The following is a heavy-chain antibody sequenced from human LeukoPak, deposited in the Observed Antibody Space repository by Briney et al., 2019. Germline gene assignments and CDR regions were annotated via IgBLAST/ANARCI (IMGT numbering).Heavy chain of an antibody. CDR1: GGTFSSYA. J-gene: IGHJ4*02. D-gene: IGHD3-3*01. CDR2: IIPIFGTA. Sequence: ASVKVSCKASGGTFSSYAISWVRQAPGQGLEWMGGIIPIFGTANYAQKFQGRVTTTADESTSTAYMELSSLRSEDTAVYYCARPITIFGVVIMGFVNWGQGTLVTVSS. CDR3: ARPITIFGVVIMGFVN. V-gene: IGHV1-69*13.